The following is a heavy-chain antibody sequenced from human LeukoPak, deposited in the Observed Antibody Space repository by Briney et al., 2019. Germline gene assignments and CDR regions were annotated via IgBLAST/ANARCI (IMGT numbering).Heavy chain of an antibody. CDR3: ARDHTYYYDSSGYPPTPFDY. Sequence: TSETLSLTCTVSGDSITSGTYYWTWIRQPAGKGLEWIGRIYTSGSTNYNPSLKSRVTISLDTSKNHFSLRLSSVTAADTAVYYCARDHTYYYDSSGYPPTPFDYWGQGTLVTVSS. CDR1: GDSITSGTYY. J-gene: IGHJ4*02. V-gene: IGHV4-61*02. D-gene: IGHD3-22*01. CDR2: IYTSGST.